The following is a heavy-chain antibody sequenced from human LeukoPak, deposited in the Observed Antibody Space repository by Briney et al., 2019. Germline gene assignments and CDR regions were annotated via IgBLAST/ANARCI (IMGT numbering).Heavy chain of an antibody. CDR3: ARLAFKRVVITTYYFDY. Sequence: SQTLSLTCTVSGGSISSSSYYWGWIRQPPGKGLEWIGSIYYSGSTYYNPSLKSRVTISVDTSKNQFSLKLSSVTAADTAVYYCARLAFKRVVITTYYFDYWGQGTLVTVSS. CDR1: GGSISSSSYY. CDR2: IYYSGST. D-gene: IGHD3-22*01. J-gene: IGHJ4*02. V-gene: IGHV4-39*01.